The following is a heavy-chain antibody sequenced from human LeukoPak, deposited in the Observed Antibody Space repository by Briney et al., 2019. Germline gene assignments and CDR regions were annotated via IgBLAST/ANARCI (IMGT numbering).Heavy chain of an antibody. Sequence: ASVKVSCKASGYTFTNYAMNWVRQAPGQGLEWMGWINTNTRNPTYAQGFTGRFVFSLDTSVSTAYLQINSLKAEDTAVYYCAGGGEVNFDYWGQGTLVTVSS. J-gene: IGHJ4*02. CDR3: AGGGEVNFDY. V-gene: IGHV7-4-1*02. CDR2: INTNTRNP. CDR1: GYTFTNYA. D-gene: IGHD3-10*01.